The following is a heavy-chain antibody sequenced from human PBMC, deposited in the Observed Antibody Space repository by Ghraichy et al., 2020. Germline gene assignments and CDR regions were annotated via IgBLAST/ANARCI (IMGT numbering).Heavy chain of an antibody. D-gene: IGHD6-13*01. V-gene: IGHV1-18*04. J-gene: IGHJ4*02. CDR2: ISVYNGNT. CDR3: ARRVAAVATGGYYFDY. Sequence: ASVKVSCKASGYTFSSYGISWVRQAPGQGLEWMGWISVYNGNTMYAQKLQGRVTMTTDTSTSTAYMELRSLRSDDTAVYYCARRVAAVATGGYYFDYWGQGTLVTGSS. CDR1: GYTFSSYG.